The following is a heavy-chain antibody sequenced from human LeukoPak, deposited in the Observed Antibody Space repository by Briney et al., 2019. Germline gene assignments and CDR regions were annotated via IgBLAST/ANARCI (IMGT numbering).Heavy chain of an antibody. Sequence: GGSLRLPCVASGFSFSTYDMNWVRQAPGKGLEWVSAITSTSNHIDYADSVKGRFTISRDSANNSLYLQMNSLRAEDTAVYYCARVYSANGYGSGYYDYWGQGTLVTVSS. CDR1: GFSFSTYD. CDR3: ARVYSANGYGSGYYDY. J-gene: IGHJ4*02. D-gene: IGHD3-10*01. CDR2: ITSTSNHI. V-gene: IGHV3-21*01.